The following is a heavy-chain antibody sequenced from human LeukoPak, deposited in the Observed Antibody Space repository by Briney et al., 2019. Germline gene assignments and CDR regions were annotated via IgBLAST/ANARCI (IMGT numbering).Heavy chain of an antibody. Sequence: GGSLRLSCAASGFTFSDYYMSWMRQAPGKGLEWVSYISSSGNNLYYADSVKGRFTISRDNAKNSLYLQMNSLRAEDTAAYYCARARGSYSFDFWGQGTLVTVSS. D-gene: IGHD1-26*01. CDR3: ARARGSYSFDF. J-gene: IGHJ4*02. V-gene: IGHV3-11*01. CDR1: GFTFSDYY. CDR2: ISSSGNNL.